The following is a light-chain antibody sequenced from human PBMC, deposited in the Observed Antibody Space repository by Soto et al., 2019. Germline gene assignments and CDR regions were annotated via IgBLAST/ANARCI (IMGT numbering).Light chain of an antibody. V-gene: IGKV3-20*01. CDR2: GAS. J-gene: IGKJ5*01. Sequence: IVLTQSPGTVAVSPGERVTLSCRASQSVDSTYLAWYQQRPGQAPRLLIFGASTNATGIPDRFSGSGAGTDFTLTISSLEPEDSAVYYCQQYNNWPFSFGQGTRLEI. CDR1: QSVDSTY. CDR3: QQYNNWPFS.